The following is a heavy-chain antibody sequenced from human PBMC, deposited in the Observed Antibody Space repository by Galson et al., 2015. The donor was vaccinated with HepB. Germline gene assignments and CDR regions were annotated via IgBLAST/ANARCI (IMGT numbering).Heavy chain of an antibody. J-gene: IGHJ3*02. CDR2: ISATGSYK. Sequence: SLRLSCAASGFSFMTYGMHWARQAPGKGLEWVSSISATGSYKYYADSVKGRFTISRDNAKNSLYLHMDSLRVEDTAIYYCARDGDENSFDNWGQGTLVTVSS. V-gene: IGHV3-21*01. CDR1: GFSFMTYG. D-gene: IGHD4-17*01. CDR3: ARDGDENSFDN.